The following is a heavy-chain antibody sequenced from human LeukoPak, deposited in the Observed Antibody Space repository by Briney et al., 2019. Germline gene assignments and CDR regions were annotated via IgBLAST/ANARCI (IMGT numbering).Heavy chain of an antibody. CDR2: ISGDGSGT. CDR3: ARDRSGWYGNDY. V-gene: IGHV3-74*01. CDR1: GFTFSTYT. J-gene: IGHJ4*02. Sequence: PGGSLRLSCAASGFTFSTYTMNWVRQAPGKGLVWVSRISGDGSGTIYADSVMGRFTISRDNAKNTVFLQMNSLRAEDTAVYYCARDRSGWYGNDYWGQGTLVTVSS. D-gene: IGHD6-19*01.